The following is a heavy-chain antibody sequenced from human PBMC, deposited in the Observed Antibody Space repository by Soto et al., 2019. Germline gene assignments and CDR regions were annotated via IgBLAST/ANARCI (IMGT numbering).Heavy chain of an antibody. CDR2: INTASGST. D-gene: IGHD6-25*01. J-gene: IGHJ5*02. V-gene: IGHV1-46*01. CDR1: GYTFTHYY. CDR3: ARDLAAGDL. Sequence: QVQLVQSGAEVKKPGASVKLSCRTSGYTFTHYYIHWVRQAPGQGLEWLAIINTASGSTNYAQDFLGRVTLTMDTSTTTVYMELSGLRAEDTAIFYCARDLAAGDLWGQGTLVTVSS.